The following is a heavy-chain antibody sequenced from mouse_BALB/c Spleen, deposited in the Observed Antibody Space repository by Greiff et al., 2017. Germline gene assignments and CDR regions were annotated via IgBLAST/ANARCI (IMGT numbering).Heavy chain of an antibody. CDR1: GFTFSDYS. D-gene: IGHD2-14*01. V-gene: IGHV5-4*02. Sequence: EVNVVESGGGLVKPGGSLKLSCAASGFTFSDYSMYWVRQTPEKRLEWVATISAGGSYTYYPDSVKGRFTISRDNAKNNLYLQMSSLKSEDTAMYYCARDWGVRQFADWGQGTLVTVSA. J-gene: IGHJ3*01. CDR3: ARDWGVRQFAD. CDR2: ISAGGSYT.